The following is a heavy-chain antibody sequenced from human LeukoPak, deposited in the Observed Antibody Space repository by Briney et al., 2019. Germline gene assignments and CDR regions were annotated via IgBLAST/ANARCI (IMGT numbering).Heavy chain of an antibody. V-gene: IGHV4-34*01. D-gene: IGHD4-23*01. J-gene: IGHJ2*01. CDR2: INHSGST. CDR3: TYGGNPYWYFDL. CDR1: GGSFSGYY. Sequence: SETLSLTCAVYGGSFSGYYWSWIRQPPGKGLEWIGEINHSGSTNYNPSLKSRVTISVDTSKNQFSLKLSSVTAADTAVYYCTYGGNPYWYFDLWGRGTLVTVSS.